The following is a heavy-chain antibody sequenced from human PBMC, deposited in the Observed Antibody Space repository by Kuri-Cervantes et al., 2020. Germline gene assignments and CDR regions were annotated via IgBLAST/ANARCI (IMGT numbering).Heavy chain of an antibody. Sequence: GGSLRLSCAASGFTFSSYSMHWVRQAPGKGLEWVTIIWYDGSNKYYADSVKGRFTISRDNAKNSLYLQMNSLRAEDTAVYYCARDRSTMILSPADPWGQGTLVTVSS. CDR2: IWYDGSNK. V-gene: IGHV3-33*01. CDR3: ARDRSTMILSPADP. CDR1: GFTFSSYS. D-gene: IGHD3-22*01. J-gene: IGHJ5*02.